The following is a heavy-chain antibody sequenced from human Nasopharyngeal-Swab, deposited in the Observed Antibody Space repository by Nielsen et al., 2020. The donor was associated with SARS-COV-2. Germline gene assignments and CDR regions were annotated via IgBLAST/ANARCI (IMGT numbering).Heavy chain of an antibody. J-gene: IGHJ4*02. D-gene: IGHD6-13*01. CDR3: TRDPYSTPPDY. CDR1: GITFSSYW. Sequence: GESLKISCEASGITFSSYWMSWVRQPPGKGLEWVANIKHDGSDKNYVDSVKGRFTISRDNAKNLLFLQMNNLRAEDTDLYYCTRDPYSTPPDYWGQGTLVTVSS. V-gene: IGHV3-7*01. CDR2: IKHDGSDK.